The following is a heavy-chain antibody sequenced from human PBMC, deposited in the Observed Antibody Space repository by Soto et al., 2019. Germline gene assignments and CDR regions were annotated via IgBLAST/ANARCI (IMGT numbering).Heavy chain of an antibody. J-gene: IGHJ6*02. D-gene: IGHD6-13*01. Sequence: EVQLVESGGGLVQPGGSLRLSCAASGFTFSSYDMHWVRQATGKGLEWVSAIGTAGDTYYPGSVKGRFTISRENAKNSLYLQMNSLRAEDTAVYYCARDRAEDYYYYGMDVWGQGTTVTVSS. CDR3: ARDRAEDYYYYGMDV. CDR2: IGTAGDT. CDR1: GFTFSSYD. V-gene: IGHV3-13*01.